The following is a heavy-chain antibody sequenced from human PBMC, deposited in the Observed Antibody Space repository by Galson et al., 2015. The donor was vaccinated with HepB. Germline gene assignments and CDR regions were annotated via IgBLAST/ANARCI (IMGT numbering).Heavy chain of an antibody. J-gene: IGHJ4*02. Sequence: SETLSLTCAVPGGSISSNNWWSWVRQSPGKGLECIGEIYHGGSTSYNPSLKSRVTISVDKSKNQFSLKLNSVTASDTAVYYCARFREGGGWLDYWGQGILVTVSS. CDR1: GGSISSNNW. CDR2: IYHGGST. V-gene: IGHV4-4*02. D-gene: IGHD6-19*01. CDR3: ARFREGGGWLDY.